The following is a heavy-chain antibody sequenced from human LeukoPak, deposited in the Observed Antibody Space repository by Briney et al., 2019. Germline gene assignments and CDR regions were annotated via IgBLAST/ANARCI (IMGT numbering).Heavy chain of an antibody. CDR2: ISSNGGST. J-gene: IGHJ4*02. D-gene: IGHD4-11*01. CDR1: GFTFSSYA. V-gene: IGHV3-64*01. CDR3: ARSHTVTTHSDY. Sequence: PGGSLRLSCAASGFTFSSYAMHWVRQAPGKGLEYVSAISSNGGSTYYANSVKGRFTISRDNSKNTLYLQMGSLRAEDMAVYYCARSHTVTTHSDYWGQGTLVTVSS.